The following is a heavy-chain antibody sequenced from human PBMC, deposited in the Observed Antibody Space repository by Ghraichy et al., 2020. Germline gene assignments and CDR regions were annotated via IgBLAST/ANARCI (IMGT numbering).Heavy chain of an antibody. V-gene: IGHV4-39*01. CDR1: GGSINSKNYY. CDR3: AKRGDYYDSSDHWHYYGMDV. J-gene: IGHJ6*02. Sequence: SETLSLTCTVSGGSINSKNYYWGWIRQPPGKGLEWMGSIHYSGNTYYNPSLESRVIISIDTSKNQFSLKLKSVTAADTAAYYCAKRGDYYDSSDHWHYYGMDVWGQGTTVTVSS. CDR2: IHYSGNT. D-gene: IGHD3-22*01.